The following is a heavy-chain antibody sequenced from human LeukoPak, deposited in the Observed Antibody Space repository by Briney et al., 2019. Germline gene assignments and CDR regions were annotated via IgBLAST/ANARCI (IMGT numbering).Heavy chain of an antibody. D-gene: IGHD2-21*02. Sequence: GGSLRLSCAASGFTFSSYEMNWVRQAPGKGLEWVSYISSSGSTIYYADSVKRRFTISRDNAKNSLYLQMNSLRAEDTAVYYCAREGAYCGGDCYNNWGQGTLVTVSS. V-gene: IGHV3-48*03. CDR1: GFTFSSYE. CDR2: ISSSGSTI. CDR3: AREGAYCGGDCYNN. J-gene: IGHJ4*02.